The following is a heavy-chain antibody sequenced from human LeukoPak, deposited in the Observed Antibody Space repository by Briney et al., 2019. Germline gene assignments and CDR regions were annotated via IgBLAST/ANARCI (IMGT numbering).Heavy chain of an antibody. CDR2: IIPILGIA. Sequence: SVKVSCMASGGTFSSYAISWVREAPGEGGEWMGRIIPILGIANYAQKFQGRVTITADKTTSSPYIELSSLRSQDTAVYYCARDSSIAARPIPNFDYWGQGTLVTVSS. J-gene: IGHJ4*02. CDR1: GGTFSSYA. D-gene: IGHD6-6*01. V-gene: IGHV1-69*04. CDR3: ARDSSIAARPIPNFDY.